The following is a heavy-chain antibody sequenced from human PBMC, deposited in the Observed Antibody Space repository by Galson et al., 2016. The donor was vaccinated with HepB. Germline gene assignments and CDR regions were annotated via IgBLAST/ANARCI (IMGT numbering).Heavy chain of an antibody. J-gene: IGHJ3*02. Sequence: SVKVSCKASGFTFTRSAVQWVRQARGQRLEWIGWIVVDSGSTNYAQRFQERVTIIRDLSTSTAYMELSSLRSEDTAVYYCAALGPDFDWSYEAFDIWGQETMVTVFS. CDR1: GFTFTRSA. CDR3: AALGPDFDWSYEAFDI. D-gene: IGHD3-9*01. CDR2: IVVDSGST. V-gene: IGHV1-58*01.